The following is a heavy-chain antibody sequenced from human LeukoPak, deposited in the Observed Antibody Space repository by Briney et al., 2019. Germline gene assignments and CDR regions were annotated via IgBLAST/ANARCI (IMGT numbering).Heavy chain of an antibody. CDR2: ISYGGTNK. Sequence: GGSLRLSCAASGFTFTDYAIHWVRQAPGKGLEWVAVISYGGTNKYYADSVRGRFTISRDNSKNTLFLQMNSLRGEDTAVYYCAKDITSGWYSYYGMDVWGQGTTVTVSS. CDR3: AKDITSGWYSYYGMDV. J-gene: IGHJ6*02. D-gene: IGHD6-19*01. V-gene: IGHV3-30*18. CDR1: GFTFTDYA.